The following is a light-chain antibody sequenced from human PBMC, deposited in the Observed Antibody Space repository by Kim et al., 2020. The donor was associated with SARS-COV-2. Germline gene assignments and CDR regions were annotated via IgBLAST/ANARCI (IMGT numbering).Light chain of an antibody. CDR3: QQYKSYST. Sequence: DIQMTQSPSTLSASVGDRVTITCRASQSISSWLAWYQQKPGKAPKLLIYDASSLESGVPSRFSGSGSGTEFTLTISSLQPDDFATYYCQQYKSYSTLGQGTKLEI. J-gene: IGKJ2*01. CDR1: QSISSW. V-gene: IGKV1-5*01. CDR2: DAS.